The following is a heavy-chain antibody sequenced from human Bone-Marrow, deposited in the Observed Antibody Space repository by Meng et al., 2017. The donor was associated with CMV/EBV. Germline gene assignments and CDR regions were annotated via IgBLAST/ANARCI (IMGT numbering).Heavy chain of an antibody. D-gene: IGHD1-26*01. J-gene: IGHJ4*02. CDR2: INHSGST. Sequence: GSLRLSCAVYGGSFSGYYWSWIRQPPGKGLEWIGEINHSGSTNYNPSLKSRVTISVDTSKNQFSLKLSSVTAADTAVYYCAREGATARDFDYSGQGTLVTVSS. V-gene: IGHV4-34*01. CDR3: AREGATARDFDY. CDR1: GGSFSGYY.